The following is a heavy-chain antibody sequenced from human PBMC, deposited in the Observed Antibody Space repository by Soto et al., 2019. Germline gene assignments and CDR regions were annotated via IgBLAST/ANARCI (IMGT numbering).Heavy chain of an antibody. Sequence: PSKTLSLTSILSGASITSTTNFWAWIRQPPGKGLEWVASIYYSGKTHYNPSLKSRTTISVDRSRNQFSLQVSSVTAADTAVYYCAKNLPRTGRFDYWGQGTVVTVSS. CDR2: IYYSGKT. CDR3: AKNLPRTGRFDY. J-gene: IGHJ4*02. CDR1: GASITSTTNF. V-gene: IGHV4-39*01.